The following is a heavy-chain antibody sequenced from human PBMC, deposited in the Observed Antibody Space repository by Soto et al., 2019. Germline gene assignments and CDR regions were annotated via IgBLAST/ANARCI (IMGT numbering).Heavy chain of an antibody. V-gene: IGHV1-2*04. CDR2: INPNSGGT. J-gene: IGHJ6*02. Sequence: GASVKVSCKASGYTFTGYYMHWVRQAPGQGLEWMGWINPNSGGTNYAQKFQGWVTMTRDTSISTAYMELSRPRSDDTAVYYCARESDIVVVPAANGMDVWGQGTTVTVSS. CDR1: GYTFTGYY. D-gene: IGHD2-2*01. CDR3: ARESDIVVVPAANGMDV.